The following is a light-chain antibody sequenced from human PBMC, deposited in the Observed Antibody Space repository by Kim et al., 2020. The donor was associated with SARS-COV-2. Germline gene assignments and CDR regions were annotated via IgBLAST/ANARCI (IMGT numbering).Light chain of an antibody. V-gene: IGKV3-20*01. J-gene: IGKJ3*01. Sequence: LSPGERAPLSCRASQSIRSGYLAWYQQKPGQAPRLLIYGASSRATGIPDRFSGSGSGTDFTLTISRLEPEDFAVYYCQQYDSSPVFGPGTKVDIK. CDR1: QSIRSGY. CDR3: QQYDSSPV. CDR2: GAS.